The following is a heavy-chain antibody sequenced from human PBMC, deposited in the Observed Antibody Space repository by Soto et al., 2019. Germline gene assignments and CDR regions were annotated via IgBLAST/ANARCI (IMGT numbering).Heavy chain of an antibody. V-gene: IGHV4-31*03. J-gene: IGHJ6*03. D-gene: IGHD3-3*01. CDR3: ARTLIDFWSGYYPDYYYYYMDV. CDR2: IYYSGST. CDR1: GVSISSGVYY. Sequence: SETLSLTCTVSGVSISSGVYYWSWIRQHPGKGLEWIGCIYYSGSTYYNPSLKSRVTISVDTSKNQFSLKLSPVTAADTAVYYCARTLIDFWSGYYPDYYYYYMDVWGKGTTVTVSS.